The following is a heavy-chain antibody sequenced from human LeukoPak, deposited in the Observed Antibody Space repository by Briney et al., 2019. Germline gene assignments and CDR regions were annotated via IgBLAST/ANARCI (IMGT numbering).Heavy chain of an antibody. V-gene: IGHV4-39*07. CDR3: ARETPNTGSGSSHYFDY. CDR2: IYYSGST. CDR1: GGSISSSSYY. Sequence: SETLSLTCTVSGGSISSSSYYWGWIRQPPGKGLEWIGSIYYSGSTYYNPSLKSRVTISVDTSKNQFSLKLSSVTAADTAVYYCARETPNTGSGSSHYFDYWGQGTLVTVSS. J-gene: IGHJ4*02. D-gene: IGHD3-10*01.